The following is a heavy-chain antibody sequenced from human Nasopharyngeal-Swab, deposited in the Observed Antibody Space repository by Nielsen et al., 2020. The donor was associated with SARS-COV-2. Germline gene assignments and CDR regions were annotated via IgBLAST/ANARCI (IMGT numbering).Heavy chain of an antibody. V-gene: IGHV4-39*02. Sequence: SETLSLTCTVSGASISSNFYFWGWIRQPPGKGLEWIGSIFYSGSTYYNPSLKSRVTISLDTSKNQFSLNLNSVTAADTAVYYCAREGHYGASISLHDHWGQGTLVTVSS. D-gene: IGHD4/OR15-4a*01. J-gene: IGHJ4*02. CDR2: IFYSGST. CDR3: AREGHYGASISLHDH. CDR1: GASISSNFYF.